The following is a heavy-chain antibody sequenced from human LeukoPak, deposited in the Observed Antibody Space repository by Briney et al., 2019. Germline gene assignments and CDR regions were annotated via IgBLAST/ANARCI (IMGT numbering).Heavy chain of an antibody. D-gene: IGHD4-11*01. J-gene: IGHJ4*02. CDR1: GYSISSGYY. Sequence: PSETLSLTCAVSGYSISSGYYWGWIRQPPGKGLEWIGSIYHSGSTYYNPSLKSRVTISVDTSKNQFSLKLSSVTAADTAVYYCARLPHSNYGGVWGQGTLVTVSS. CDR3: ARLPHSNYGGV. CDR2: IYHSGST. V-gene: IGHV4-38-2*01.